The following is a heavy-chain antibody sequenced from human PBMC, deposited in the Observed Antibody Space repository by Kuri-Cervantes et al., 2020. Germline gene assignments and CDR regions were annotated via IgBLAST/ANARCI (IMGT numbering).Heavy chain of an antibody. J-gene: IGHJ5*02. V-gene: IGHV1-2*04. CDR2: INPNSGGT. CDR1: GGTFSSYA. Sequence: ASVKVSCKASGGTFSSYAISWVRQAPGQGLEWMGWINPNSGGTNYAQKFQGWVTMTRDTSISTAYMELSRLRSDDTAVYYCARDQSDADWFDPWGQGTLVTVSS. CDR3: ARDQSDADWFDP. D-gene: IGHD5-24*01.